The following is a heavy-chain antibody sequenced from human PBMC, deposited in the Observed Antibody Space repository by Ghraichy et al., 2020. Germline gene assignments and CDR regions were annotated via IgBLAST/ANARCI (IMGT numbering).Heavy chain of an antibody. CDR2: IKQDGSEK. V-gene: IGHV3-7*01. CDR1: GFTFSSYW. J-gene: IGHJ4*02. Sequence: GGSLRLSCAASGFTFSSYWMSWVRQAPGKGLEWVANIKQDGSEKYYVDSVKGRFTISRDNAKNSLYLQMNSLRAEDTAVYYCARDLAYYDYVWGSYRLDYWGQGTLVTVSS. CDR3: ARDLAYYDYVWGSYRLDY. D-gene: IGHD3-16*02.